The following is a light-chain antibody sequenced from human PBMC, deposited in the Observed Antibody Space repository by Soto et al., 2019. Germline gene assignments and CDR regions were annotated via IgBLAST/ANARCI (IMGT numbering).Light chain of an antibody. CDR2: EVS. V-gene: IGLV2-8*01. CDR1: SSDVGGYNY. Sequence: QSVLTQPPSASGSPGQSVTISCTGTSSDVGGYNYVSWYQQHPGKAPKLMIYEVSQRPSGVPDRFSGSKSGNTASLTVSGLQAEDEADYYCSSYAGSNNLYVFGTGTKVTAL. CDR3: SSYAGSNNLYV. J-gene: IGLJ1*01.